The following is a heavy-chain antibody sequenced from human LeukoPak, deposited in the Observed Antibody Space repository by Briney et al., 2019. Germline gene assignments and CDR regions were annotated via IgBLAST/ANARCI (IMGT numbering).Heavy chain of an antibody. V-gene: IGHV4-34*01. CDR3: ARETYNNYSGMDV. D-gene: IGHD5-24*01. CDR1: GGSFSGYY. CDR2: INHSGST. J-gene: IGHJ6*02. Sequence: SETLSLTCAVYGGSFSGYYWSWIRQPPGKGLEWIGEINHSGSTNYNPSLKSRVTISVDTSKNQFSLKLSSVTAADTAVYYCARETYNNYSGMDVWGQGTTVTVSS.